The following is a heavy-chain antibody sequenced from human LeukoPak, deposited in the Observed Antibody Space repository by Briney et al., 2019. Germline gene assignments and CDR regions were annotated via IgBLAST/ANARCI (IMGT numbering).Heavy chain of an antibody. V-gene: IGHV1-18*01. D-gene: IGHD3-9*01. Sequence: ASVKVSCKASGYTFTSYGISWVRQAPGQGLEWMGWISAYNGNTNYAQKLQGRVTMTTDTSTSTAYMELRSLRSDDTAVYYCARDLKYYDILTGYYPQIDYWGQGTLVTVSS. CDR2: ISAYNGNT. CDR3: ARDLKYYDILTGYYPQIDY. CDR1: GYTFTSYG. J-gene: IGHJ4*02.